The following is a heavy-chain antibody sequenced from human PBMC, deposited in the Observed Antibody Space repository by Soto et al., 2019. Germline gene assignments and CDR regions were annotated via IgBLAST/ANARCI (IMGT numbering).Heavy chain of an antibody. J-gene: IGHJ3*02. Sequence: QVQLVQSRAEVKKPGASVKVSCKAFGYTFTNYYIHWVRQAPGQGLEWMGIISPSGGSTTYAQKFQGRVTMTSDTSASTVYMELSSLRAEDTAVYYCTRVVITSGGAPWGNDAFDIWGQGTMVTVSS. D-gene: IGHD3-16*01. CDR2: ISPSGGST. CDR1: GYTFTNYY. CDR3: TRVVITSGGAPWGNDAFDI. V-gene: IGHV1-46*03.